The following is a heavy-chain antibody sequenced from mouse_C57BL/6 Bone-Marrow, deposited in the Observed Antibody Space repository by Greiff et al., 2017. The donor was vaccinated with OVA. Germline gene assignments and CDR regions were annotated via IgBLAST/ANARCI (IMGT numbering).Heavy chain of an antibody. J-gene: IGHJ3*01. CDR3: ARYYLPWFAY. CDR2: INPSTGGT. D-gene: IGHD1-1*01. V-gene: IGHV1-42*01. Sequence: VQLKESGPELVKPGASVKISCKASGYSFTGYYMNWVKQSPEKSLEWIGEINPSTGGTTYKQKFKDETTLTVDYSNRTAYMQLESLTSEDSAVYYCARYYLPWFAYWGQGTLVTVSA. CDR1: GYSFTGYY.